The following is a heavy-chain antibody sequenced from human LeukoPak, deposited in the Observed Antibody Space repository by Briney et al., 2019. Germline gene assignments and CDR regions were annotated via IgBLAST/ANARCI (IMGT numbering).Heavy chain of an antibody. CDR1: GGSFSGYY. V-gene: IGHV4-34*01. J-gene: IGHJ6*03. CDR2: INHSGST. Sequence: PSETLSLTCAVYGGSFSGYYWSWIRQPPGKGLEWIGEINHSGSTNYNPSLKSRVTISVDTSKNQFSLKLSSVTAADTAVYYCARLVDYYDSSGYFYYYYYMDVWGKGTTVTISS. D-gene: IGHD3-22*01. CDR3: ARLVDYYDSSGYFYYYYYMDV.